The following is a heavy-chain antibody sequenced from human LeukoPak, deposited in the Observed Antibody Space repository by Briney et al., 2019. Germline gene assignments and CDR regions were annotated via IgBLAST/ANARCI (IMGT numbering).Heavy chain of an antibody. CDR3: ARAMTFSGSRWANDY. V-gene: IGHV3-7*01. D-gene: IGHD6-13*01. CDR2: IKPDGGDK. Sequence: PGGSLRLSCAASGFPFSNYWMTWVRQAPSKGLEWVANIKPDGGDKYYVDSVKGRFTISRDNAKNSLYLQMNSLRADDTAVYHCARAMTFSGSRWANDYWGPGTLVTVSS. J-gene: IGHJ4*02. CDR1: GFPFSNYW.